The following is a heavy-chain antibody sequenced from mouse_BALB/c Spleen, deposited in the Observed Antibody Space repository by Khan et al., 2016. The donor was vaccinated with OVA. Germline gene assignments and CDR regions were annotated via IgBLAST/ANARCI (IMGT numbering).Heavy chain of an antibody. CDR2: ISYGSATI. CDR1: GFTFSTFG. D-gene: IGHD2-4*01. CDR3: ARSMITTWYLDV. V-gene: IGHV5-17*02. Sequence: EVELVESGGGLVQPGGSRKLSCAASGFTFSTFGMHWVRQAPEKGLEWVAYISYGSATIYYADTVKGRVTISRDNPKNTLFLQMTSLRSEDTAMYYCARSMITTWYLDVWGAGTTVTVSS. J-gene: IGHJ1*01.